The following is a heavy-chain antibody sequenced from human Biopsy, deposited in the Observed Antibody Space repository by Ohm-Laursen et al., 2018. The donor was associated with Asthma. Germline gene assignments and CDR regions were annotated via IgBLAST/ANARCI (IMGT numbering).Heavy chain of an antibody. D-gene: IGHD4-23*01. CDR3: ARTHERWTSIQDDALDI. CDR1: RFTYE. J-gene: IGHJ3*02. CDR2: ISYDGSSI. Sequence: SLRLSCAASRFTYEMHWVRQAPGKGLEWVAVISYDGSSIYYADSVKGRFTISRDNSKNTLYLQMNSLRVEDTAIYYCARTHERWTSIQDDALDIWGQGTMVIVSS. V-gene: IGHV3-30-3*01.